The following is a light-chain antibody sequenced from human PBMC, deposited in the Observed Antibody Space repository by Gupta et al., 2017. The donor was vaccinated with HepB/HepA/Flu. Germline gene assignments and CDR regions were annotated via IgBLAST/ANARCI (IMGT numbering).Light chain of an antibody. V-gene: IGKV1-9*01. Sequence: DILLTQSPSLLSASVGDRVTITCRASQGVRIYLAWYQQKPGKAPKLLISSATSLQNGVPSRFSGSGSGREFTLTIISLLREDFAIYYCHQLNDYPPTFGPRTRVEI. CDR2: SAT. CDR3: HQLNDYPPT. J-gene: IGKJ5*01. CDR1: QGVRIY.